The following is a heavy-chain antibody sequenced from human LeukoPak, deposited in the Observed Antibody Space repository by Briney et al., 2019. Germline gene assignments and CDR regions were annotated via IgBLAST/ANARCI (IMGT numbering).Heavy chain of an antibody. CDR1: GFTFSTYS. V-gene: IGHV3-48*01. D-gene: IGHD2-2*01. Sequence: GGSLRLSCAASGFTFSTYSMNWVRQAPGRGLGWVSYISSSSSTIYYADSVKGRFTISRDNAKNSLYLQMNSLRAEDTAVYYCARSSTSSSNWFDPWGQGTLVTVSS. CDR2: ISSSSSTI. J-gene: IGHJ5*02. CDR3: ARSSTSSSNWFDP.